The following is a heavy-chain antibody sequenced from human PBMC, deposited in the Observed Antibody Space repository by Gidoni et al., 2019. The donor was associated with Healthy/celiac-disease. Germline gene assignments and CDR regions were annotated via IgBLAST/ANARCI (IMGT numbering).Heavy chain of an antibody. J-gene: IGHJ5*02. V-gene: IGHV4-38-2*02. CDR3: ARVLGWAFDP. CDR2: IYHSGST. Sequence: QVQLQESGPGLVKPSETLSLTCTVSGYSISSGYYWGWLRQPPGKRLEWNGSIYHSGSTYYNPSLKSRVTISVDTSKNQFSLKLSAVTAADTAVYYCARVLGWAFDPWGQGTLVTVSS. D-gene: IGHD7-27*01. CDR1: GYSISSGYY.